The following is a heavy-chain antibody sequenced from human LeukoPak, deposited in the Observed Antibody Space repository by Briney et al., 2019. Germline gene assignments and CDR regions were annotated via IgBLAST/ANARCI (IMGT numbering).Heavy chain of an antibody. V-gene: IGHV3-23*01. CDR1: GFTFSNYA. CDR2: ISGSGGGT. J-gene: IGHJ4*02. D-gene: IGHD1-26*01. CDR3: AMGPRGTYFDY. Sequence: GGSLRLSCAASGFTFSNYAVSRVRQAPGKGLEWVSAISGSGGGTYYADSVKGRFTISRDNSKNTLHLQMNSLRAEDTAVYYCAMGPRGTYFDYWGQGTLVTVSS.